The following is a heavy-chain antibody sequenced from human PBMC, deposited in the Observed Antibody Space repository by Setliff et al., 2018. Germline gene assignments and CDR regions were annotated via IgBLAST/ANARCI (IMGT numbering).Heavy chain of an antibody. D-gene: IGHD3-22*01. Sequence: SETLSLTCTVSGGSISTYYWSWIRQTPVKGLEWIGYVYYSGTTNYNPLFKSRVTISVDRPKNQFSLKLSSVTAADTGVYYCARDSALHSYHYDSSGYLDYWGQGALVTVPS. CDR2: VYYSGTT. CDR1: GGSISTYY. V-gene: IGHV4-59*01. J-gene: IGHJ4*02. CDR3: ARDSALHSYHYDSSGYLDY.